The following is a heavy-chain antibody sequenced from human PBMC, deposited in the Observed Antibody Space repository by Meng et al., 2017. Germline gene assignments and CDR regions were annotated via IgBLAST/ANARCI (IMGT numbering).Heavy chain of an antibody. Sequence: KECRIELGSPPETCSLTCTVPRFALGNARMGVNVNRLQPGPALEWLAYIFWNDEKAYSTSRKGRLTISKVPSQSPVVITIIHIDPVDTATYSCARIFGRGLRWYPPNHDFDSWGQGTLVTVSS. J-gene: IGHJ4*02. CDR1: RFALGNARMG. CDR3: ARIFGRGLRWYPPNHDFDS. D-gene: IGHD4-23*01. CDR2: IFWNDEK. V-gene: IGHV2-26*01.